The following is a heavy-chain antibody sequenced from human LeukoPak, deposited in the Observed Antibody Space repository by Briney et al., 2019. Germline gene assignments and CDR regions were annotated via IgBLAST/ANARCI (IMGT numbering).Heavy chain of an antibody. CDR2: INPNSGGT. Sequence: GASVKVSCKAAGYTITGYYMFWVRQAPGQGLEWMGRINPNSGGTNYAQKFLGRVTMTRDTSISTAYMELRKLRSDDTAVYYCARGYCSGGSCYSVENWFDPWGQGTLVTVSS. CDR3: ARGYCSGGSCYSVENWFDP. D-gene: IGHD2-15*01. J-gene: IGHJ5*02. V-gene: IGHV1-2*06. CDR1: GYTITGYY.